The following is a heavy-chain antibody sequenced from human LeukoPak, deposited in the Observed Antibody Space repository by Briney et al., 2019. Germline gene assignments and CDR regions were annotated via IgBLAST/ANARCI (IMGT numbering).Heavy chain of an antibody. CDR1: GGSISSYY. Sequence: SETLSLTCTVSGGSISSYYWSWIRQPPGKGLEWIGYIYYSGRTNYNPSLKSRVTISVDTSKIPFSLKLSSVTAADTAVYYCARVYCGGDCYRFGFDYWGQGTLVTVSS. CDR2: IYYSGRT. CDR3: ARVYCGGDCYRFGFDY. J-gene: IGHJ4*02. V-gene: IGHV4-59*01. D-gene: IGHD2-21*02.